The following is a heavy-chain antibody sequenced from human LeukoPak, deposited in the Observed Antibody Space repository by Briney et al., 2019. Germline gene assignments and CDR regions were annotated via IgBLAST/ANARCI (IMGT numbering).Heavy chain of an antibody. CDR2: IYYSGST. CDR1: GGSFSGYY. V-gene: IGHV4-30-4*01. Sequence: SETLSLTCAVYGGSFSGYYWSWIRQPPGKGLEWIGYIYYSGSTYYNPSLKSRVTISVDTSKNQFSLKLSSVTAADTAVYYCARVSTSGYDNHFDYWGQGTLVTVSS. J-gene: IGHJ4*02. D-gene: IGHD5-12*01. CDR3: ARVSTSGYDNHFDY.